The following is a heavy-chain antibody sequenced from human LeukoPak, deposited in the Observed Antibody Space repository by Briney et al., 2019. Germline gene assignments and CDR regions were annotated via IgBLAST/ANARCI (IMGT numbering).Heavy chain of an antibody. CDR3: ARDPYSGNYGNYYYYYMDV. CDR2: ITSTSSYI. J-gene: IGHJ6*03. V-gene: IGHV3-21*01. CDR1: GFTFSKYN. Sequence: GGSLRLSCAASGFTFSKYNMNWVRQAPGKGLVWVSSITSTSSYIYYADSVKGRFTISRDNAKNSLYLQMNSLRAEDTALYFCARDPYSGNYGNYYYYYMDVWGKGTTVTISS. D-gene: IGHD1-26*01.